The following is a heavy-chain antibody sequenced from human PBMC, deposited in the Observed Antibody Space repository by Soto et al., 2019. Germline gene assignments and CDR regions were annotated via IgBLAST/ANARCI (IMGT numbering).Heavy chain of an antibody. J-gene: IGHJ3*02. CDR2: IYYSGST. V-gene: IGHV4-31*03. D-gene: IGHD2-8*01. CDR1: GGSISSGGYY. Sequence: QVQLQESGPGLVKPSQTLSLTCTVSGGSISSGGYYWSWIRQHPGKGLEWIGYIYYSGSTYYNPSLKSRVTISVDTSKNQFSLKLSSVTAADTAVYYCARDAPPNGKHAFDIWGQGTMVTVSS. CDR3: ARDAPPNGKHAFDI.